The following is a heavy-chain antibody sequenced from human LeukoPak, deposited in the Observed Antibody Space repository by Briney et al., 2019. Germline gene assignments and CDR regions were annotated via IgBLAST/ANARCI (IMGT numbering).Heavy chain of an antibody. CDR2: INHSGST. D-gene: IGHD1/OR15-1a*01. J-gene: IGHJ3*02. CDR3: AREQRGAFDI. CDR1: GGSFSGYY. Sequence: PSETLSLTCAVYGGSFSGYYWSWIRQPPGKGLEWIGEINHSGSTNYNPSLKSRVTISVDTSKNQFSLKLSSVTAADTAVYYCAREQRGAFDIWGQGTMVTVSS. V-gene: IGHV4-34*01.